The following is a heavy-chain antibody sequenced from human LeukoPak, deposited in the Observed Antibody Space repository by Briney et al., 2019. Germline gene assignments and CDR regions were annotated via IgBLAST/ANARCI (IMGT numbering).Heavy chain of an antibody. D-gene: IGHD2-15*01. CDR2: IYYSGST. J-gene: IGHJ5*02. CDR1: GGSISSYY. CDR3: ARAHADIVTRFDP. V-gene: IGHV4-59*01. Sequence: PSETLSLTCTVSGGSISSYYWSWIRQPPGKGLEWIGYIYYSGSTNYNPSLKSRVTISVDTSKNQFSLKLSSVTAADTAVYYCARAHADIVTRFDPWGQGTLVTVSS.